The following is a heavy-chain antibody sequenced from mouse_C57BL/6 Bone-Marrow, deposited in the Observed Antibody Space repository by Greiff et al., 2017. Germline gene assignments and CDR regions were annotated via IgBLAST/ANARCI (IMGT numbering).Heavy chain of an antibody. CDR3: ARGYGSSYGYAMDY. D-gene: IGHD1-1*01. CDR2: IYPRSGNT. J-gene: IGHJ4*01. Sequence: VQLQESGAELARPGASVKLSCKASGYTFTSYGISWVKQRTGQGLEWIGEIYPRSGNTYYNEKFKGKATLTADKSSSTAYMELRSVRSEDSAVYFCARGYGSSYGYAMDYGGQGTSVSVSS. V-gene: IGHV1-81*01. CDR1: GYTFTSYG.